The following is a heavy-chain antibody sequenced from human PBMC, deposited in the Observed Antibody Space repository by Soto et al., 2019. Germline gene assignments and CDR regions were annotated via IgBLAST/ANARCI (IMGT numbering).Heavy chain of an antibody. J-gene: IGHJ6*03. CDR3: ARDSSEDPYRPSYYYYMDV. CDR2: IYSGGST. D-gene: IGHD6-6*01. CDR1: GFTVSSNY. V-gene: IGHV3-53*04. Sequence: EVQLVESGGGLVQPGGSLRLSCAASGFTVSSNYMSWVRQAPGKGLEWVPVIYSGGSTYYADSVKGRFTISRHNSKNTLYLQMNGVRAEDTAVYYCARDSSEDPYRPSYYYYMDVWGKGTTVTVSS.